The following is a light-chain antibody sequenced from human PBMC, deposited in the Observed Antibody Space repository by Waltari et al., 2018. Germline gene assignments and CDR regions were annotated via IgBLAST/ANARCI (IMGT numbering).Light chain of an antibody. V-gene: IGKV3-15*01. CDR3: QHYNSWPLT. CDR2: GAS. Sequence: EIVMTQSPATLSMSPGERATLSCRASQSVGSNLAWYHQKPGQAPRHLSDGASTRATGIPARFSGSGSGTQFALTISSLQSEDFAVYYCQHYNSWPLTFGGGTKVEIK. J-gene: IGKJ4*01. CDR1: QSVGSN.